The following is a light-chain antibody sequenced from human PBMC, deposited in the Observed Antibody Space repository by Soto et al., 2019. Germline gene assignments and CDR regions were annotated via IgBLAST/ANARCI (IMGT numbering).Light chain of an antibody. CDR3: GTWDSRLRVVV. CDR2: DNN. V-gene: IGLV1-51*01. Sequence: QSVLTQPPSVSAAPRQKITISCSGSSSNIGNNYVSWYHRVPGTAPKLLIYDNNERPSGIPDRFSGSKSGTSATLDITGLQTGDEGDYYCGTWDSRLRVVVFGGGTKLTVL. J-gene: IGLJ2*01. CDR1: SSNIGNNY.